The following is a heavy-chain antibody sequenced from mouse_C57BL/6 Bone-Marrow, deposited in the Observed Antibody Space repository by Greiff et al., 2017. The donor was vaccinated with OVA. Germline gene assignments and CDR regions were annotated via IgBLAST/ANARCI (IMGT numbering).Heavy chain of an antibody. V-gene: IGHV2-2*01. D-gene: IGHD2-5*01. CDR1: GFSFTSYG. CDR2: ICSGGST. J-gene: IGHJ4*01. Sequence: VQLQESGPGLVQPSQSLSISCTASGFSFTSYGVHWVRQSPGKGLEWLGVICSGGSTAYNAAFISRLSISKDNSTRQVFFKMNSLQADDTAIYYCARNPYYSNCACYWYAMDYWGQGTSVTVSS. CDR3: ARNPYYSNCACYWYAMDY.